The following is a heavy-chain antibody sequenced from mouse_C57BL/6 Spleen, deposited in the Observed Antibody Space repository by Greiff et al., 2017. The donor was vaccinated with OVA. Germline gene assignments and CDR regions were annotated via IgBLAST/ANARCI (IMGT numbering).Heavy chain of an antibody. Sequence: EVKLVESGGGLVKPGGSLKLSCAASGFTFSSYTMSWVRQTPEKRLEWVATISGGGGNTYYPDSVKGRFTISRDNAKNTLYLQMSSLRSEDTALYYCARVSLWYFDVWGTGTTVTVSS. CDR1: GFTFSSYT. V-gene: IGHV5-9*01. CDR2: ISGGGGNT. J-gene: IGHJ1*03. CDR3: ARVSLWYFDV.